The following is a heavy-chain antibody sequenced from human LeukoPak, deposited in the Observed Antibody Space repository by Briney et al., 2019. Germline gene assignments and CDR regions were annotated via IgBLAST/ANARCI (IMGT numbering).Heavy chain of an antibody. J-gene: IGHJ4*02. CDR2: IYYSGST. V-gene: IGHV4-59*08. CDR3: ARHYYYDSSGYYSVS. D-gene: IGHD3-22*01. Sequence: SETLCLTCTVSGGSISSYYWSWIRQPPGKGLEWIGYIYYSGSTNYNPSLKSRVTISVDTSKNQFSLKLSSVTAADTAVYYCARHYYYDSSGYYSVSWGQGTLVTVSS. CDR1: GGSISSYY.